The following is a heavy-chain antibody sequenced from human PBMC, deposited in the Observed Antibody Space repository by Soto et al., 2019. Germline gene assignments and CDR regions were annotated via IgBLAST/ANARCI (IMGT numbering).Heavy chain of an antibody. CDR2: ISGTGSPT. CDR3: ARDMSGGTYNYYYGMDV. Sequence: EVQLLESGGGLGQPGGSLRLSCAASGFTFSSYAMTWVRQAPGRGLEWVSAISGTGSPTYYADSVKGRFTISRDNSKNTPYLQMNSVSADDTAVYYCARDMSGGTYNYYYGMDVWGQGTTVTVSS. V-gene: IGHV3-23*01. D-gene: IGHD1-26*01. CDR1: GFTFSSYA. J-gene: IGHJ6*02.